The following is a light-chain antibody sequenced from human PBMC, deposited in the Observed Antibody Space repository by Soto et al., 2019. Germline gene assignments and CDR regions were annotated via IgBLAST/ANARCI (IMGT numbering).Light chain of an antibody. CDR2: EVT. Sequence: QSALTQPASVSGSPGQSITISCTGTSSDVGGYDYVSWYQQHPGKAPKFMIYEVTNRPSGVSHRFSGSKSGNTASLTISGLQAEDEADYYCSSYTSTRTYVFGPGTQLTVL. V-gene: IGLV2-14*01. CDR1: SSDVGGYDY. J-gene: IGLJ7*01. CDR3: SSYTSTRTYV.